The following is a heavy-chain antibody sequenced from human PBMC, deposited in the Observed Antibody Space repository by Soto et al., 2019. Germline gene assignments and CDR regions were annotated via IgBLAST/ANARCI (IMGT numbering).Heavy chain of an antibody. CDR2: INHSGST. J-gene: IGHJ3*02. V-gene: IGHV4-34*01. CDR3: ASWPLGYCSSTSCRSDI. Sequence: QVQLQQWGAGLLKPSETLSLTCAVYGGSFSGYYWSWIRQPPGKGLEWIGEINHSGSTNYNPSLKSRVTISGDTSKNQFSLKLSSVTAADTAVYYCASWPLGYCSSTSCRSDIWGQGTMVTVSS. CDR1: GGSFSGYY. D-gene: IGHD2-2*01.